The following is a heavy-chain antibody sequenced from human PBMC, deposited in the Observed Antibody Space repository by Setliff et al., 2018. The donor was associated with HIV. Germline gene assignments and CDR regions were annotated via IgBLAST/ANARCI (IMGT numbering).Heavy chain of an antibody. D-gene: IGHD3-9*01. CDR2: IFSNDEK. CDR3: ARGLRYFDWLSPTYFDY. Sequence: SGPTLVNPTETLTLTCTVSGFSLSNTRMGVSWIRQPPGKALEWLAHIFSNDEKSYSISLKSRLTIPKDTSKSKVVLTKTNMDPVDTATYYFARGLRYFDWLSPTYFDYWGHGTLGTVSS. J-gene: IGHJ4*01. CDR1: GFSLSNTRMG. V-gene: IGHV2-26*01.